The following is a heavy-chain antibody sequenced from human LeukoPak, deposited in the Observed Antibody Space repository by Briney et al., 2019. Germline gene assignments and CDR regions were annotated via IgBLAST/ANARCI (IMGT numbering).Heavy chain of an antibody. J-gene: IGHJ6*02. Sequence: PSETLSLTCAVYGGSFSGYYWSWIRQPPGKGLEWIGEINHSGSTNYNPSLKSRVTISVDTSKNQFSLQLNSVTPEDTAVYYCAREENYYDSSGYYSPYYYYGVDVWGQGTTVTVSS. CDR2: INHSGST. D-gene: IGHD3-22*01. CDR1: GGSFSGYY. CDR3: AREENYYDSSGYYSPYYYYGVDV. V-gene: IGHV4-34*01.